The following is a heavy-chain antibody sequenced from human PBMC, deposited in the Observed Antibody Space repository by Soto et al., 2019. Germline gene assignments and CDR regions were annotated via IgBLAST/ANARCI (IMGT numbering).Heavy chain of an antibody. CDR1: GFTFSNAW. Sequence: GGSLRLSCAASGFTFSNAWMSWVRQAPGKGLEWVGRIKSKTDGGTTDYAAPVKGRFTISRDDSKNTLYLQMNGLKTEDTAVYYCTTEVTDGDYENWFDPWGQGTLVTVSS. V-gene: IGHV3-15*01. J-gene: IGHJ5*02. D-gene: IGHD4-17*01. CDR2: IKSKTDGGTT. CDR3: TTEVTDGDYENWFDP.